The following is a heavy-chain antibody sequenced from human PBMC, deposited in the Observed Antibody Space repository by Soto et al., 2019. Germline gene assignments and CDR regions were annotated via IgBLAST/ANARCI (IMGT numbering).Heavy chain of an antibody. D-gene: IGHD2-2*01. CDR3: AKGVEVPAAPFDY. CDR1: GGSISSSDDY. CDR2: MYNGGAT. V-gene: IGHV4-30-4*01. J-gene: IGHJ4*02. Sequence: PSETLSLTCTVSGGSISSSDDYWSWIRQSPDRGLEWIGHMYNGGATYSSPSLRSRITITVDNSKNTLYLQMNSLRAEDTAVYYCAKGVEVPAAPFDYWGQGTLVTVSS.